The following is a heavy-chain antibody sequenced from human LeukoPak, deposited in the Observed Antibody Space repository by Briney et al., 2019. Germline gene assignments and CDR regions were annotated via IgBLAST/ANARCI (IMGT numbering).Heavy chain of an antibody. J-gene: IGHJ5*02. CDR3: ARVALTEGGYDWFDP. CDR1: GGSISSGGYY. D-gene: IGHD5-12*01. Sequence: SETLSLTCTVSGGSISSGGYYWSWIRQHPGKGLEWIGYIYYSGSTYYNPSLKSRVTISVDTSKNQFSLKLSSVTAADTAVYYCARVALTEGGYDWFDPWGQGTLVTVSS. CDR2: IYYSGST. V-gene: IGHV4-31*03.